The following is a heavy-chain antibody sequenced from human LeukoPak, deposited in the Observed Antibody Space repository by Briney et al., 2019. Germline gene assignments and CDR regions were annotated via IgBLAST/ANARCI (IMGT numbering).Heavy chain of an antibody. V-gene: IGHV3-23*01. D-gene: IGHD5-12*01. CDR3: AKDIESGTIGCFDP. Sequence: GGSLRLSCAASGFIFSSYAMSWVRQAPGKGLEWVSSISGSRGTTYYADSVKGRFTISRDNSKNTLYLQVTSLRDEDTAVYYCAKDIESGTIGCFDPWGQGTLVTVSS. J-gene: IGHJ5*02. CDR2: ISGSRGTT. CDR1: GFIFSSYA.